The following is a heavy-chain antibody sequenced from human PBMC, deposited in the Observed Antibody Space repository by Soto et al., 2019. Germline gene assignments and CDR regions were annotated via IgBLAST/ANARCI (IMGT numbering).Heavy chain of an antibody. CDR1: GYSFTSYY. J-gene: IGHJ4*02. CDR3: GRDPTGTNRYYYFDY. Sequence: QVQLVQSGAEVKKPGASVKVSCKASGYSFTSYYIHWLRQAPGQGLEWMGIINPSGGTTTYAQKFQDRVTMTTDTSTSTVYMELSSLASDDTAGYYCGRDPTGTNRYYYFDYWGQGTRVSVAS. D-gene: IGHD1-1*01. CDR2: INPSGGTT. V-gene: IGHV1-46*01.